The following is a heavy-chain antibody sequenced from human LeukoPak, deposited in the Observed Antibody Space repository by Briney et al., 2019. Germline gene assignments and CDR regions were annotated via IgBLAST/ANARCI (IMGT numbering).Heavy chain of an antibody. D-gene: IGHD2/OR15-2a*01. CDR1: GFTFSSYS. V-gene: IGHV3-21*04. Sequence: GGSLRLSCAASGFTFSSYSMNWVRQAPGKGLEWVSSISSSSSYIYYADSVKGQFTISRASSKNTLYLQMNSLRAEDTAVYYCAKYHGRVHYFDYWGQGTLVTVSS. J-gene: IGHJ4*02. CDR2: ISSSSSYI. CDR3: AKYHGRVHYFDY.